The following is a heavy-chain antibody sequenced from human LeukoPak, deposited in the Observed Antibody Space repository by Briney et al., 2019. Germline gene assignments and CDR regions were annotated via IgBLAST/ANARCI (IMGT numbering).Heavy chain of an antibody. CDR3: ARFHRFGELFSDY. CDR2: IYPGDSDT. V-gene: IGHV5-51*01. J-gene: IGHJ4*02. Sequence: GESLKISCKGSGYSFTSYWIAWVRQMPGKGPEWMGIIYPGDSDTRYSPSFQGQVTISADESIGTAYLQWSSLKASDTAMYYCARFHRFGELFSDYWGQGTLVTVSS. D-gene: IGHD3-10*01. CDR1: GYSFTSYW.